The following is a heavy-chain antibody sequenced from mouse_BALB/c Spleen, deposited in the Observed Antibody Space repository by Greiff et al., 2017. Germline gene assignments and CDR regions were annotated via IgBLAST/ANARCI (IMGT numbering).Heavy chain of an antibody. CDR3: ARLRGSSGYVGYAMDY. CDR1: GDSITSGY. Sequence: DVKLVESGPSLVKPSQTLSLTCSVTGDSITSGYWNWIRKFPGNKLEYMGYISYSGSTYYNPSLKSRISITRDTSKNQYYLQLNSVTTEDTATYYCARLRGSSGYVGYAMDYWGQGTSVTVSS. CDR2: ISYSGST. D-gene: IGHD3-1*01. V-gene: IGHV3-8*02. J-gene: IGHJ4*01.